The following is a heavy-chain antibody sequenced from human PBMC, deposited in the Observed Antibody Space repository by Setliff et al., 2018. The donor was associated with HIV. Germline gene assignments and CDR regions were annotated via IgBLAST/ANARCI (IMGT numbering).Heavy chain of an antibody. CDR1: GYSLTELS. V-gene: IGHV1-24*01. CDR2: FDPEDGDT. J-gene: IGHJ4*01. CDR3: ATAKEQWLAEGGFDY. D-gene: IGHD6-19*01. Sequence: WASVKVSCKVSGYSLTELSMHWVRQASEKGLEWMGRFDPEDGDTLYAQKFQGRVTMTEDTSTDTAYMELSGLRSEDTAVYYCATAKEQWLAEGGFDYWGQGTLVTVSS.